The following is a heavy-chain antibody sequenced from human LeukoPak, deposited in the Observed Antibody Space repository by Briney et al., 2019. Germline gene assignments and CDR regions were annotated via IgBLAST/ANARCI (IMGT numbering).Heavy chain of an antibody. CDR3: AKDGVTYCSSSNCYAGFDY. CDR1: GFTFSSYG. Sequence: GGSLRLSCTASGFTFSSYGMHWVRQAPGKGLEWVAFIRYDGSNKYYADSVKGRFTISRDNSKSTLYLQMNSLRAEDTAVYYCAKDGVTYCSSSNCYAGFDYWGQGTLVTVSS. J-gene: IGHJ4*02. V-gene: IGHV3-30*02. D-gene: IGHD2-2*01. CDR2: IRYDGSNK.